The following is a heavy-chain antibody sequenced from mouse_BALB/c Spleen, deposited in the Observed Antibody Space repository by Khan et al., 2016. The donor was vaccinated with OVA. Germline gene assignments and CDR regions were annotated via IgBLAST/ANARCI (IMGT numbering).Heavy chain of an antibody. CDR2: ISSDGDYT. Sequence: EVELVESGGGLVKPGGSLKLSCAASGFTFSTYAMSWVRQTPEKRLEWVATISSDGDYTYYPDNVTGRFTFSRDNAKNTLYLQMSSLRSEDTAMYYCARADYGNFAYWGQGTLVTVSA. V-gene: IGHV5-9-3*01. D-gene: IGHD2-1*01. CDR1: GFTFSTYA. J-gene: IGHJ3*01. CDR3: ARADYGNFAY.